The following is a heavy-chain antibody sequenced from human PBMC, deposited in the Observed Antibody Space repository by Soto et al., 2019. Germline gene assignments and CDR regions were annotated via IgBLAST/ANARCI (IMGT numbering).Heavy chain of an antibody. J-gene: IGHJ4*02. Sequence: PGGSMRLSCAASGITFGIYGMHWVRQAPGKGLEWLAVIWFDGSTQYYADSVKGRFTISRDNSKNTLYLQMSSLRAEDTAVYYCARGFSAGKGSPPDFWGQGSLVTVSS. CDR2: IWFDGSTQ. V-gene: IGHV3-33*01. D-gene: IGHD6-13*01. CDR1: GITFGIYG. CDR3: ARGFSAGKGSPPDF.